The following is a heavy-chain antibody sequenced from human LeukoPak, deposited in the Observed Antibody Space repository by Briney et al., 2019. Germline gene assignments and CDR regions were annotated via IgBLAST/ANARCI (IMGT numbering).Heavy chain of an antibody. CDR2: IRSKAYGGTT. V-gene: IGHV3-49*04. CDR3: TRGPILLWIHNGMDV. D-gene: IGHD2/OR15-2a*01. J-gene: IGHJ6*02. Sequence: PGGSLRLSCFASGFILGDHAMSWVRQAPGKGIEWVGFIRSKAYGGTTEYAASVEGRLTISRDDSRGIAYLQMNSLKTEDTAFYYCTRGPILLWIHNGMDVWGQGATVTVSS. CDR1: GFILGDHA.